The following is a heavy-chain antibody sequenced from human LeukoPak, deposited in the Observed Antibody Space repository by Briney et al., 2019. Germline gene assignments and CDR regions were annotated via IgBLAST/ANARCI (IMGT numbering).Heavy chain of an antibody. J-gene: IGHJ4*02. CDR1: GFTFSSYA. CDR2: ISGSGGST. V-gene: IGHV3-23*01. Sequence: GGSLRLSCAASGFTFSSYAMSWVRQAPGKGLEWVSAISGSGGSTYYADSVKGRFTISRDNSRNTLYLQMNRLRAEDTAVYYCTKGGGSSWSWTDYWGQGTLVTVSS. CDR3: TKGGGSSWSWTDY. D-gene: IGHD6-13*01.